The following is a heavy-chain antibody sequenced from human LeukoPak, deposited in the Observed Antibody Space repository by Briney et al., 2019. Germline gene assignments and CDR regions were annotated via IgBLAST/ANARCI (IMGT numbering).Heavy chain of an antibody. V-gene: IGHV3-43*01. Sequence: GGSLRLSCAASGFTFDDYTMPWVRQAPGKGLEWVSLISWDGGSTYYADSVKGRSTISRDNSKNSLYLQMNSLRTEDTALYYCAKSARRGYSYGTFDYWGQGTLVTVSS. D-gene: IGHD5-18*01. CDR1: GFTFDDYT. CDR3: AKSARRGYSYGTFDY. CDR2: ISWDGGST. J-gene: IGHJ4*02.